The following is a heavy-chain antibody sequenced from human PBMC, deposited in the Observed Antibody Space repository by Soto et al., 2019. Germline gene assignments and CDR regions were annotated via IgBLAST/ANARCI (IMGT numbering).Heavy chain of an antibody. CDR3: ARNPFDY. V-gene: IGHV4-4*02. J-gene: IGHJ4*02. CDR2: VFHSGAV. CDR1: GDSITSNYW. Sequence: QVRLQESGPRLVKPSGTLSLTCAVSGDSITSNYWWSWVRQPPGKGLEWIGVVFHSGAVNYNPSLKSRVTISLDKSNNQFSLTLTSVTAADTAIYYCARNPFDYWGQGTLVTVSS.